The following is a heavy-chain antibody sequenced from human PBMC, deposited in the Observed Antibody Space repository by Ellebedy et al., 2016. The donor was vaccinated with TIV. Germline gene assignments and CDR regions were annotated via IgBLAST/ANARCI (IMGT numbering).Heavy chain of an antibody. CDR2: IKWNGGST. CDR3: ARQISAAGDPFDY. Sequence: PGGSLRLSCEASGFTLGDYGMAWVRQVPGKGLEWVSGIKWNGGSTGYADSVKGRFTISRDDDKNSLYLQMNSLRVEDTALYFCARQISAAGDPFDYWGQGTLVTVSS. CDR1: GFTLGDYG. J-gene: IGHJ4*01. V-gene: IGHV3-20*04. D-gene: IGHD6-25*01.